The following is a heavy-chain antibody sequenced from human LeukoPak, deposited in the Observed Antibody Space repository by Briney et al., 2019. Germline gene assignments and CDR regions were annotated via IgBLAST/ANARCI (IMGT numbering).Heavy chain of an antibody. V-gene: IGHV3-23*01. CDR2: ISGSGGST. J-gene: IGHJ3*02. Sequence: GGSLRLSCAASGLTVSSNYMNWVRQAPGKGLEWVSSISGSGGSTYYADSVKGRFTISRDNSRNTLYLQMNSLRAEDTAVYYCAKPARTDAFDIWGQGTMVTVSS. CDR3: AKPARTDAFDI. CDR1: GLTVSSNY. D-gene: IGHD1-14*01.